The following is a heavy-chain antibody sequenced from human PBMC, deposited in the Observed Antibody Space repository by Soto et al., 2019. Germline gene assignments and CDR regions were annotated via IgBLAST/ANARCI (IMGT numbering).Heavy chain of an antibody. V-gene: IGHV3-74*01. CDR3: ARGRYFGMDV. Sequence: EVQLVESGGGLVQPGGSLRLPCAGSGFTFNTYWIHWVRQAPGKGLVWVSCINSDGTSTRYADSVKGRLTISRDNAKNTLYLQMNSLRTEDTAVYYCARGRYFGMDVWGQGTTVTVYS. J-gene: IGHJ6*02. CDR1: GFTFNTYW. CDR2: INSDGTST.